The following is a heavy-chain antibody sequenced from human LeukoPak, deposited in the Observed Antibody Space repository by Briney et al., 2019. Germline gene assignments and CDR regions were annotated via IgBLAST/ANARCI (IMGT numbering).Heavy chain of an antibody. CDR2: ISWNGGSI. CDR3: ARDQHRDY. V-gene: IGHV3-9*01. J-gene: IGHJ4*02. D-gene: IGHD6-13*01. Sequence: GGSLRLSCAASGLTFDDYAMHWVRQAPGKGLEWVSGISWNGGSIGYADSVKGRFTISRDNAKNSLYLQMNSLRAEDTAVYYCARDQHRDYWGQGTLVTVSS. CDR1: GLTFDDYA.